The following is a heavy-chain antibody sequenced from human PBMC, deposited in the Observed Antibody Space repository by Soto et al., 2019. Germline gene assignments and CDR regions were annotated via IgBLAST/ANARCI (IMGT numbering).Heavy chain of an antibody. J-gene: IGHJ5*02. D-gene: IGHD2-2*01. V-gene: IGHV4-39*07. Sequence: SETLSLTCTVSGGSISSSSYYWGWIRQPPGKGLEWIGSIYYSGSTNYNPSLKSRVTISVDTSKNQFSLKLSSVTAADTAVYYCARGYCSSTTCYIWDNWFDPWGQGTLVTVSS. CDR3: ARGYCSSTTCYIWDNWFDP. CDR1: GGSISSSSYY. CDR2: IYYSGST.